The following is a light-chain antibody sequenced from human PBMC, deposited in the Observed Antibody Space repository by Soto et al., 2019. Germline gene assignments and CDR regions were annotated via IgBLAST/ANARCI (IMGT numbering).Light chain of an antibody. CDR1: QGISSY. CDR3: QQLNSYPRT. J-gene: IGKJ1*01. CDR2: AAS. Sequence: DIQLTQSPSFLSASVGDRVTITCRASQGISSYLAWYQQKPGKAPKLLIYAASTLQTGVPSRFSGSESGTEFTHPISSLQPEDFATYYCQQLNSYPRTFGQGTKVEIK. V-gene: IGKV1-9*01.